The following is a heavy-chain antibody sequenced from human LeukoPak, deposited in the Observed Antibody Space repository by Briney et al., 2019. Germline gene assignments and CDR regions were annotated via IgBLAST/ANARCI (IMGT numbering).Heavy chain of an antibody. Sequence: GGALRLSCAGSGFTVSSNYMSWVRQAPGEGVEGVSVSYSGGSTYYADSVKGRFTISRDNYKNTLYLQMNSLRAEDTAMYYCASTQNWYYFDYWGQATLVTVSS. CDR1: GFTVSSNY. D-gene: IGHD1-1*01. CDR3: ASTQNWYYFDY. V-gene: IGHV3-53*01. J-gene: IGHJ4*02. CDR2: SYSGGST.